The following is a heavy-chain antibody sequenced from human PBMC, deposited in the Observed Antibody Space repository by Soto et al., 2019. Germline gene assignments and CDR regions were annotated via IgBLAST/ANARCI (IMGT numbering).Heavy chain of an antibody. V-gene: IGHV3-30-3*01. CDR2: ISYDGSNK. CDR3: AREYYMFDY. Sequence: QVQLVESGGGVVQPGRSLRLSCAASGFTFSSYAMHWVRQAPGKGLEWVAAISYDGSNKYYADSVKGRFTISRDNSKNTLYLQMNSLRAEDTAVYYCAREYYMFDYWGQGTLVTVSS. J-gene: IGHJ4*02. D-gene: IGHD3-10*01. CDR1: GFTFSSYA.